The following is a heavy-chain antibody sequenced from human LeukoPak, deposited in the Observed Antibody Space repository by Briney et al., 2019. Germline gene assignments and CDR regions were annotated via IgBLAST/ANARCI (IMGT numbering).Heavy chain of an antibody. D-gene: IGHD6-19*01. Sequence: SVKVSCKASGGTFSSYAISWVRQAPGQGLEWMGGIIPIFGTANYAQKFQGRVTITADKSTSTAYMELSSLRSEDTAVYYCAEDTYSSGWYGDYYYMDVWGKGTTVTVSS. CDR2: IIPIFGTA. CDR1: GGTFSSYA. CDR3: AEDTYSSGWYGDYYYMDV. V-gene: IGHV1-69*06. J-gene: IGHJ6*03.